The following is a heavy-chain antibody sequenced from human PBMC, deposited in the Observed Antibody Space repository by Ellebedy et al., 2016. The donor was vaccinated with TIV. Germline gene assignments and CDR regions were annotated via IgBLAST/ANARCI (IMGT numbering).Heavy chain of an antibody. V-gene: IGHV4-59*01. J-gene: IGHJ3*02. CDR2: IFYSGST. D-gene: IGHD3-3*01. Sequence: MPSDTLSLTCTVSGCPMENYYWTWTRQPPGKGLEWLGQIFYSGSTNYNPSLKSRVTISGETYKNQFSLRLSSVTAADTAVYYCARRKITVFGETDAFDIWGQGTVVTVSS. CDR3: ARRKITVFGETDAFDI. CDR1: GCPMENYY.